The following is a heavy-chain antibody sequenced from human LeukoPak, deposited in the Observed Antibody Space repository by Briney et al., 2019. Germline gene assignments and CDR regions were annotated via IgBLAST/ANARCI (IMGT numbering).Heavy chain of an antibody. CDR2: ISSSSSYI. V-gene: IGHV3-21*01. Sequence: PGGSLRLSCAASGFTFSSYSMNWVRQAPGKGLEWVSSISSSSSYIYYADSVKGRFTISRDNAKNSLYLQMNSLTPEDTAVYYCASNGYYGGDYWGQGTLVTVSS. J-gene: IGHJ4*02. CDR3: ASNGYYGGDY. CDR1: GFTFSSYS. D-gene: IGHD3-3*01.